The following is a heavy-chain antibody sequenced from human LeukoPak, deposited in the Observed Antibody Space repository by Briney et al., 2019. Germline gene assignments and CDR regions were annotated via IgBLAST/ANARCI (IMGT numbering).Heavy chain of an antibody. Sequence: GGSLRLSCVASGLNFDDSAMHWVRQAPGKALEWVSLISADGGSTFSADSVKGRFSISRDNSKNSLYLQMNSLGSEDTAMYYCAKESGKFDYWGQGTLVAVSS. CDR2: ISADGGST. CDR3: AKESGKFDY. V-gene: IGHV3-43*02. J-gene: IGHJ4*02. CDR1: GLNFDDSA.